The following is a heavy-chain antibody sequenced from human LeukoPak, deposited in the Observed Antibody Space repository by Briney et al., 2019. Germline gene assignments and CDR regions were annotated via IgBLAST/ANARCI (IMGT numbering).Heavy chain of an antibody. Sequence: TGGSLRLSCSASGFTFSTSAMHWVRQAPGKGLDYVSAISSNGGSTFYADSVKGRFTISRDNSKNTLYLQMSTLRTEDTAVYYCAKEEQYSYAIWGQGTLVTVSS. V-gene: IGHV3-64D*06. CDR2: ISSNGGST. J-gene: IGHJ4*02. CDR1: GFTFSTSA. D-gene: IGHD5-18*01. CDR3: AKEEQYSYAI.